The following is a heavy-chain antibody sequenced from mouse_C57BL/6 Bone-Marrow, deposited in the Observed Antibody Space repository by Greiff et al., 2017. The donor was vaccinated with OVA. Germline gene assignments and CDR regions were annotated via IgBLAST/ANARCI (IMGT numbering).Heavy chain of an antibody. J-gene: IGHJ2*01. V-gene: IGHV1-55*01. D-gene: IGHD2-10*01. Sequence: QVQLQQPGAELVKPGASVKMSCKASGYTFTSYWITWVKQRPGQGLEWIGDIYPGSGSTNYNEKFKSKATLTVDKSSSTAYMQLSSLTSEDSAVYYCARPSYGDYWGQGTTLTVSS. CDR2: IYPGSGST. CDR1: GYTFTSYW. CDR3: ARPSYGDY.